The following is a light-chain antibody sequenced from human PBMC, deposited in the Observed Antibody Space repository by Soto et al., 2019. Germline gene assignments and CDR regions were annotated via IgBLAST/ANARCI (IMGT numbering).Light chain of an antibody. CDR3: QQYGSSPPYT. J-gene: IGKJ2*01. Sequence: EVVLTQSPGTLSLSPGERATLSCRASQSVSNKYLAWYQQKPGQAPRLLIFGSSDRTTGITDRFSGSGSGTDYTLTICRLEREDFAVYYCQQYGSSPPYTFGQGTKLEIK. CDR2: GSS. CDR1: QSVSNKY. V-gene: IGKV3-20*01.